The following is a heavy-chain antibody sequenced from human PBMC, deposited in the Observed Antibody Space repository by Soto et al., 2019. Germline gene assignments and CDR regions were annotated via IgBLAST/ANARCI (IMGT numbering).Heavy chain of an antibody. V-gene: IGHV1-2*04. CDR2: INPNSGGT. CDR1: GYTSTGYY. D-gene: IGHD3-10*01. Sequence: QVQLVQSGAQVKKPGASVKVSCKASGYTSTGYYRHWVRQAPGQGLEWMGWINPNSGGTNYAQKFQGWVTMTRETSISTDHMELSRLGSDDTAVYYWPRDARGDEAPMDYWGQGTLVTVSS. CDR3: PRDARGDEAPMDY. J-gene: IGHJ4*02.